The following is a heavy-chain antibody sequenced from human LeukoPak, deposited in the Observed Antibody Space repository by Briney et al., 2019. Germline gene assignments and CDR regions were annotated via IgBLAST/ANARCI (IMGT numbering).Heavy chain of an antibody. D-gene: IGHD2-2*01. V-gene: IGHV3-21*01. Sequence: GGSLRLSCAASGFTFSSYAMSWVRQAPGKGLEWVSSISSSSSYIYYADSVKGRFTISRDNAKNSLYLQMNSLRAEDTAVYYCAKPIVVVPAALPDAFDIWGQGTMVTVSS. CDR3: AKPIVVVPAALPDAFDI. CDR2: ISSSSSYI. CDR1: GFTFSSYA. J-gene: IGHJ3*02.